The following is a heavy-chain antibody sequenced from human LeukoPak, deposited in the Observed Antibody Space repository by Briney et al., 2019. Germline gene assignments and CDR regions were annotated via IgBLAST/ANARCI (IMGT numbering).Heavy chain of an antibody. CDR1: GFNFSNHA. CDR3: ARDRDFWGYGGMDV. D-gene: IGHD3-3*01. Sequence: GRSLRLSCVASGFNFSNHAMHWVRQTPGKGPECVAVIAYHGTNEYHADSVKGRFTTSRDNSKNRLYLQMKSLTPEDTAVYYCARDRDFWGYGGMDVWGQGTTVTVSS. J-gene: IGHJ6*02. V-gene: IGHV3-30-3*01. CDR2: IAYHGTNE.